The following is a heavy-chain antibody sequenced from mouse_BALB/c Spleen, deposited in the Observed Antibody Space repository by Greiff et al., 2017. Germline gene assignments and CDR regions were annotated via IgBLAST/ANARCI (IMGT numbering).Heavy chain of an antibody. V-gene: IGHV5-6-4*01. CDR1: GFTFSSYT. J-gene: IGHJ4*01. Sequence: EVQGVESGGGLVKPGGSLKLSCAASGFTFSSYTMSWVRQTPEKRLEWVATISSGGSYTYYPDSVKGRFTISRDNAKNTLYLQMSSLKSEDTAMYYCTRGTTVVDGAMDYWGQGTSVTVSS. CDR3: TRGTTVVDGAMDY. D-gene: IGHD1-1*01. CDR2: ISSGGSYT.